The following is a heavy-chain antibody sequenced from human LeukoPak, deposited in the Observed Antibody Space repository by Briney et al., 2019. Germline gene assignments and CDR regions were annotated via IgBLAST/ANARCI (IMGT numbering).Heavy chain of an antibody. CDR3: AKDMNSWRDGSGLGDYFDY. CDR2: TSGSGRSI. Sequence: PGGSLRLSCAASGFTFSSYAMSWVRQAPGKGLEWASGTSGSGRSIHYADSVKGRFTISRDNSKNTLYLQMNSLRADDTAVYYCAKDMNSWRDGSGLGDYFDYWGQGTLVTVSS. D-gene: IGHD6-19*01. J-gene: IGHJ4*02. CDR1: GFTFSSYA. V-gene: IGHV3-23*01.